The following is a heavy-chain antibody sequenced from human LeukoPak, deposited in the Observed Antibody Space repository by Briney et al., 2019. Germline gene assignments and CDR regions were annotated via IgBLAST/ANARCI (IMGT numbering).Heavy chain of an antibody. J-gene: IGHJ6*02. V-gene: IGHV1-3*01. Sequence: GASVKVSCKASGYTFTSYAMHWVRQAPGQRLEWMGWINAGNGNTKYSQKFQGRVTITRDTSASTAYMELSSLRSEDTAVYYCARDQSSSWYHVLGMDVWGQGTTVTVSS. D-gene: IGHD6-13*01. CDR1: GYTFTSYA. CDR3: ARDQSSSWYHVLGMDV. CDR2: INAGNGNT.